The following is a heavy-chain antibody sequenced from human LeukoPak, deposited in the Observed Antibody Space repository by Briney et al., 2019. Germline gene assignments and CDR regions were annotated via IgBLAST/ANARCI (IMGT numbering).Heavy chain of an antibody. CDR1: GGSISSFY. CDR2: IYYSGST. D-gene: IGHD3-10*01. Sequence: SETLSLTCADSGGSISSFYWSWIRQPPGKGLEWIGYIYYSGSTKYNPSLKSRVTISVDTSKNQFSLKLRSVTAADTAVYYCARARDITMVRGVLISATGGYYFDYWGQGTLVTVSS. V-gene: IGHV4-59*01. J-gene: IGHJ4*02. CDR3: ARARDITMVRGVLISATGGYYFDY.